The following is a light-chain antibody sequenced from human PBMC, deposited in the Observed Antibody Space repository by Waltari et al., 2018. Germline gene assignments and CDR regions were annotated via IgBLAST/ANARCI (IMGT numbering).Light chain of an antibody. J-gene: IGLJ2*01. CDR2: DVR. Sequence: QSALTQPASVSGSPGQSITTSCTGASSDVGTYNYVSWYQQYPGKAPKLMFYDVRNRPSEVSKRFSGSKSCSTASLTISGLQAEDEADYYCSSYTSSSTLVFGGGTKLTVL. CDR3: SSYTSSSTLV. V-gene: IGLV2-14*01. CDR1: SSDVGTYNY.